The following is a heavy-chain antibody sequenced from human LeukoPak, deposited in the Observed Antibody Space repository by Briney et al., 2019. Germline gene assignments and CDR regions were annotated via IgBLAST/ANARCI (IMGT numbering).Heavy chain of an antibody. CDR3: ARDMLSYYDSSGYFHY. Sequence: ASVKVSCKASGYTFTSYGISWSRQAPGQGLEWMGRISAYNGNTNYAQKLQGRVTMTTDTSTSTAYMELRSLRSDDTAVYYCARDMLSYYDSSGYFHYWGQGTLVTVSS. CDR1: GYTFTSYG. CDR2: ISAYNGNT. D-gene: IGHD3-22*01. J-gene: IGHJ4*02. V-gene: IGHV1-18*01.